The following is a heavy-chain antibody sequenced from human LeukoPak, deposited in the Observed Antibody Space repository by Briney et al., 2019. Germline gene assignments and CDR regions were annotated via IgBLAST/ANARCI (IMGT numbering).Heavy chain of an antibody. CDR2: IKQDGSEK. D-gene: IGHD3-3*01. Sequence: GGSLRLSCAASGFTFSSYWMSWVRQAPGKGLEWVANIKQDGSEKYYVDSVKGRFTTSRDNAKNSLYLQMNSLRAEDTAVYYCARDPYYDFWSGYYHWGQGTLVTVSS. CDR1: GFTFSSYW. J-gene: IGHJ5*02. CDR3: ARDPYYDFWSGYYH. V-gene: IGHV3-7*01.